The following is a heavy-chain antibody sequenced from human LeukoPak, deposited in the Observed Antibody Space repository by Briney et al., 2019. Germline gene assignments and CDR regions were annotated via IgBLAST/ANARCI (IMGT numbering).Heavy chain of an antibody. CDR1: GGSISSYY. V-gene: IGHV4-59*01. Sequence: PSETLSLTCTVSGGSISSYYWSWIRQPPGKGLEWIGYIYYSGSTNYNPSLKSRVTISVDTSKNQFSLKLSSVTAADTAVYYCARSPAATAPDFDYWSQGTLVTVSS. CDR3: ARSPAATAPDFDY. D-gene: IGHD6-25*01. CDR2: IYYSGST. J-gene: IGHJ4*02.